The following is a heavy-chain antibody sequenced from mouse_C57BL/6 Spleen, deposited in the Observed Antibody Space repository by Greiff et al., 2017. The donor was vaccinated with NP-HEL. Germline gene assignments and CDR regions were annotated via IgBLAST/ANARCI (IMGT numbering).Heavy chain of an antibody. Sequence: QVQLQQPGAELVRPGSSVKLSCKASGYTFTSYWMDWVKQRPGQGLEWIGNIYPSDSETHYNQKFKDKVTLTVDKSSSTAYMQLSSLTSEDSAVYYCARFGSSSWFAYWGQGTLVTVSA. J-gene: IGHJ3*01. CDR2: IYPSDSET. D-gene: IGHD1-1*01. CDR3: ARFGSSSWFAY. CDR1: GYTFTSYW. V-gene: IGHV1-61*01.